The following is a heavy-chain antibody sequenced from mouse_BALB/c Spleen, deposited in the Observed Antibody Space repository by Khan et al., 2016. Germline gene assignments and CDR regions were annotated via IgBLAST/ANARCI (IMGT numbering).Heavy chain of an antibody. CDR3: ALYGNYLRTY. V-gene: IGHV3-1*02. CDR1: GYSITSGYG. D-gene: IGHD2-1*01. CDR2: IHYSGSN. Sequence: EVQLQESGPDLVKPSQSLSLTCTVTGYSITSGYGWHWIRQFPGNKLEWMGYIHYSGSNNYNPSLKSRISTTRDTSRNQFFLPVNSVTTEDTATYFWALYGNYLRTYWGQGTLVTVSA. J-gene: IGHJ3*01.